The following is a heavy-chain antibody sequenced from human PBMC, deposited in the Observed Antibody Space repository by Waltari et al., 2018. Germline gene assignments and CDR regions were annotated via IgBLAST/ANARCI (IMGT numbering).Heavy chain of an antibody. CDR1: GGTFSSYA. Sequence: QVQLVQSGAEVKKPGSSVKVSCKASGGTFSSYAISWVRQAPGQGLEWMGGIIPIFGTANYAQKFQGRVTITTDESTSTAYMELSSLRSEDTAVYYCARGNSSSWYDYYYYGMDVWGQGTTVTVSS. V-gene: IGHV1-69*05. D-gene: IGHD6-13*01. CDR3: ARGNSSSWYDYYYYGMDV. J-gene: IGHJ6*02. CDR2: IIPIFGTA.